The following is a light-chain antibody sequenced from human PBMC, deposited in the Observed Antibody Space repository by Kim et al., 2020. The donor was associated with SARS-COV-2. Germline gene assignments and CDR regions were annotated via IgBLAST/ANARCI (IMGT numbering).Light chain of an antibody. V-gene: IGLV3-21*04. Sequence: SYELTQPPSVSVAPGKTARITCGGNNIGSESVHWYQQKPGQAPVLVIYYDSDRPSGIPERFSGSNSGNTATLTISRVEAGDEADYYCQVWDSSSDHWVFGGGTKLNVL. J-gene: IGLJ3*02. CDR1: NIGSES. CDR2: YDS. CDR3: QVWDSSSDHWV.